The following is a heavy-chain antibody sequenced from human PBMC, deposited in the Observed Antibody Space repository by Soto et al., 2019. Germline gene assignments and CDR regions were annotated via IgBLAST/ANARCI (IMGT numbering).Heavy chain of an antibody. CDR3: ARRRRATVHFDY. CDR2: IYYSGST. V-gene: IGHV4-59*08. CDR1: GGSISSYY. Sequence: QVQLQESGPGLVKPSETLSLTCTVSGGSISSYYWSWIRQPPGKGLEWIGYIYYSGSTNYNPSLKSRVTISVDTSKNQFSLKLSSVTAADTAVYYCARRRRATVHFDYWGQGTLVTVSS. J-gene: IGHJ4*02. D-gene: IGHD4-17*01.